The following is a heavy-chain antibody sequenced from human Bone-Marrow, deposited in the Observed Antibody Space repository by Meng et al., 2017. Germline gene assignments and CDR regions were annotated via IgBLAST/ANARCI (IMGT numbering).Heavy chain of an antibody. Sequence: GESPKISCAASGFTVSSNYMSWVRQAPGKGLEWVSVLFSDGTTYYAESVKGRCTITRHNSENTLYLQMNSLRIDDTAIYYCATATYSNGWTAERNYWGRGTLVTVSS. J-gene: IGHJ4*02. CDR2: LFSDGTT. V-gene: IGHV3-53*04. CDR3: ATATYSNGWTAERNY. D-gene: IGHD6-19*01. CDR1: GFTVSSNY.